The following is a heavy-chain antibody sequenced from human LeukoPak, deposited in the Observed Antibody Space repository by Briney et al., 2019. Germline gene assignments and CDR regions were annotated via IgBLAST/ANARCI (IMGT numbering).Heavy chain of an antibody. CDR1: GGSISSYY. V-gene: IGHV4-4*07. Sequence: SETLSLTCTVSGGSISSYYWSWIRQPAGKGLEWIGRIYTSGSTNYNPSLKSRVTMSVDTSKNQFSLKLSSVTAADTAVYYCARDQGYCSGGSCYVWFAPWGQGTLVTVSS. J-gene: IGHJ5*02. D-gene: IGHD2-15*01. CDR2: IYTSGST. CDR3: ARDQGYCSGGSCYVWFAP.